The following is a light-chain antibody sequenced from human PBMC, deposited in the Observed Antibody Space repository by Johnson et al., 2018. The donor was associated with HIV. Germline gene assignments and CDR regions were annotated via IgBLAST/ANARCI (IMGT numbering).Light chain of an antibody. CDR2: ENN. V-gene: IGLV1-51*02. Sequence: QSVLTQPPSVSAAPGQKVTISCSGSSSNIGNNYVSWYQQLPGTAPKLLIYENNKRPSGIPDRFSGSKSGTSATLGITGLQTGDEADYYCGTWDSMLYVFGTGTKVTVL. J-gene: IGLJ1*01. CDR1: SSNIGNNY. CDR3: GTWDSMLYV.